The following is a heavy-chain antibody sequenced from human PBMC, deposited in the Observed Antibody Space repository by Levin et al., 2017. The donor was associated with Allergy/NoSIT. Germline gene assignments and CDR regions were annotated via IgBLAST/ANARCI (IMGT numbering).Heavy chain of an antibody. D-gene: IGHD2-15*01. Sequence: SVKVSCKASGGTFSSYAISWVRQAPGQGLEWMGGIIPIFGTANYAQKFQGRVTITADKSTSTAYMELSSLRSEDTAVYYCAREFSPIVVVVAATGYYYGMDVWGQGTTVTVSS. V-gene: IGHV1-69*06. J-gene: IGHJ6*02. CDR1: GGTFSSYA. CDR3: AREFSPIVVVVAATGYYYGMDV. CDR2: IIPIFGTA.